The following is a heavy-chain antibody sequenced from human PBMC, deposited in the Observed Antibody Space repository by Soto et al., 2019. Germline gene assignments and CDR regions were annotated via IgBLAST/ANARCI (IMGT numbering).Heavy chain of an antibody. CDR3: ARDPSTGLFDH. CDR1: GYIFTSYG. Sequence: QVQLVQSGGDVKKPGASVKVSCWASGYIFTSYGISWVRQAPGQGLEWMGWINGDNGNINYAQNLQGRLTMTRDTSTSTVDMELRSLRSDDTAVYYCARDPSTGLFDHWGQGTLVTVSS. J-gene: IGHJ4*02. V-gene: IGHV1-18*04. D-gene: IGHD4-17*01. CDR2: INGDNGNI.